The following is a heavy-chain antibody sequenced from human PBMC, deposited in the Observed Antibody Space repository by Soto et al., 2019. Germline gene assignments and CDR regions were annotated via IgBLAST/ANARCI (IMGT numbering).Heavy chain of an antibody. Sequence: LTLSCAASGFTVRSYAMSWVRQAPGQGLEWVSAISGSGGSTYYADSVKGRFTISRDNSKNTLYLQMNSLRAEDTAVYYCAKDPARTITIFGVVPWFDPQGQVPLVTVSS. CDR1: GFTVRSYA. D-gene: IGHD3-3*01. CDR2: ISGSGGST. CDR3: AKDPARTITIFGVVPWFDP. J-gene: IGHJ5*02. V-gene: IGHV3-23*01.